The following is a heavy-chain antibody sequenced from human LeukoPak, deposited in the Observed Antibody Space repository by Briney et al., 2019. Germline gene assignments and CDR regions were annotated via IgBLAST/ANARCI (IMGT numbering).Heavy chain of an antibody. CDR1: GGTFSSYA. D-gene: IGHD2-15*01. Sequence: SVKVSCKASGGTFSSYAISWVRQAPGQGLEWMGGIIPIFGTANCAQKFQGRVTITADESTSTAYMELSSLRSEDTAMYYCARGGSVVVWPFDYWGQGTLVTVSS. J-gene: IGHJ4*02. V-gene: IGHV1-69*01. CDR3: ARGGSVVVWPFDY. CDR2: IIPIFGTA.